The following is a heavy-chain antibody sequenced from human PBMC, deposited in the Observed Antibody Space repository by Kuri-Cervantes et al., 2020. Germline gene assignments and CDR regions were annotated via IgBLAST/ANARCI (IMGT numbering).Heavy chain of an antibody. CDR1: GYTFTSFG. CDR2: ISGYSGNT. Sequence: ASVKVTCKASGYTFTSFGISWVRQAPGQGLEWMGWISGYSGNTNYAQKVQGRVTMTTDKSTSTAYMELRSLRSDDTAVYYCARGYYYDFGGDYWGQGTLVTVSS. V-gene: IGHV1-18*01. D-gene: IGHD3-22*01. CDR3: ARGYYYDFGGDY. J-gene: IGHJ4*02.